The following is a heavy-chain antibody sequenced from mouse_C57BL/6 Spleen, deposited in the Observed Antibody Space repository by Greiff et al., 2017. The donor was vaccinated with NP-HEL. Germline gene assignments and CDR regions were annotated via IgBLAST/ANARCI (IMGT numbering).Heavy chain of an antibody. CDR2: IYWDDDK. CDR1: GFSLSTSGMG. CDR3: ARRDDGYFAWFAY. D-gene: IGHD2-3*01. J-gene: IGHJ3*01. V-gene: IGHV8-12*01. Sequence: QVTLKVSGPGLLQSSQTLSLTCSFSGFSLSTSGMGVSWIRHPSGKGLEWLAHIYWDDDKRYNPSLKSRPTISKDTSRNQGFLKITSVDTADTATYDCARRDDGYFAWFAYWGQGTLVTVSA.